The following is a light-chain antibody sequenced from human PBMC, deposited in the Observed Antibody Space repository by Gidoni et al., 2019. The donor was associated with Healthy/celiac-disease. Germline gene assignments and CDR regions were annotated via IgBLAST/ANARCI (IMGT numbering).Light chain of an antibody. CDR1: SSDVGGSNY. V-gene: IGLV2-11*01. CDR3: CSYAGSYSLV. Sequence: QSARTQPRSVSGSPGQSVTISCTGTSSDVGGSNYVSWYQMHPGKAPKLMIYDVSKRPSGVPDLFSGSKSGNSASLTISGLQAEDEADYYFCSYAGSYSLVFGGGTKLTVL. J-gene: IGLJ2*01. CDR2: DVS.